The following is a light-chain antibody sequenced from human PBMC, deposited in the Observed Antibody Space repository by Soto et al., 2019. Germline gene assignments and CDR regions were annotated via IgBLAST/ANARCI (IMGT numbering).Light chain of an antibody. J-gene: IGKJ1*01. CDR1: QNIHTN. V-gene: IGKV3-15*01. Sequence: EIVMTQSPSTLSVSPGERATLSCRAGQNIHTNLAWYQHKPGKAPRLPFYGASTWATGLPSRFSGSGSGTEFTLTISSLEPEDFAVYYCQQRSNWPWTFGQGTKVDIK. CDR3: QQRSNWPWT. CDR2: GAS.